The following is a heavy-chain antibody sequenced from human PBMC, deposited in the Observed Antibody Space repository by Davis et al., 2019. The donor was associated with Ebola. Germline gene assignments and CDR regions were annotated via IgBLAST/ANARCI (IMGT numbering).Heavy chain of an antibody. V-gene: IGHV3-7*04. Sequence: PGGSLRLSCAAPGFTFSSYAMHWVRQAPGKGLEWVANIKQDGSEKYYVDSVKGRFTISRDNAKNSLYLQMNSLRAEDTAVYYCARGPLPGIYWFDPWGQGTLVTVSS. CDR3: ARGPLPGIYWFDP. J-gene: IGHJ5*02. CDR1: GFTFSSYA. CDR2: IKQDGSEK.